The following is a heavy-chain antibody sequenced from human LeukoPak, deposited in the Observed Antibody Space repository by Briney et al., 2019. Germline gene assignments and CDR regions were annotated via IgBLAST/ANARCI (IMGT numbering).Heavy chain of an antibody. CDR3: ARVLDNFDWAGMDV. Sequence: GGSLRLSCAASGFTFSSYSMNWVRQAPGKGLEWVSHISRSSSTTYYADSVKGRFTISRDNAKNSLYLQMNSLRAEDTAVYYCARVLDNFDWAGMDVWGQGTTVTVSS. D-gene: IGHD3-9*01. J-gene: IGHJ6*02. CDR1: GFTFSSYS. V-gene: IGHV3-48*01. CDR2: ISRSSSTT.